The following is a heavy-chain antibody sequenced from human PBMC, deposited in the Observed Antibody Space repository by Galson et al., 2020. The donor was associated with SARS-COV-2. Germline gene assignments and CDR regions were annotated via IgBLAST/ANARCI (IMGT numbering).Heavy chain of an antibody. CDR3: ARHGEQQLNWFDP. Sequence: SETLSLTCAVSGYSISSGYYWGWLRRPPGKGLEWIGSIYHSGSTYYNPSLKSRVTISVDTSTNQFSLKLSSVTAADAAGYYCARHGEQQLNWFDPWGQGTLVTVSS. V-gene: IGHV4-38-2*01. CDR2: IYHSGST. CDR1: GYSISSGYY. J-gene: IGHJ5*02. D-gene: IGHD6-13*01.